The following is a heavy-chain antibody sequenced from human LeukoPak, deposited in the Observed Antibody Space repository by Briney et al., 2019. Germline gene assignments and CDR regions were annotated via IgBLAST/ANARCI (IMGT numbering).Heavy chain of an antibody. CDR1: GFTFSDYY. Sequence: GGSLRLSCAASGFTFSDYYMSWIRQAPGKGLEWVSYISSSGSTIYYADSVKGRFTISRDNAKNSLYLQMNSLRAEDTAVYYCARAETDTAMASSGRDRNYYYYGMDVWGQGTTVTASS. D-gene: IGHD5-18*01. J-gene: IGHJ6*02. V-gene: IGHV3-11*01. CDR3: ARAETDTAMASSGRDRNYYYYGMDV. CDR2: ISSSGSTI.